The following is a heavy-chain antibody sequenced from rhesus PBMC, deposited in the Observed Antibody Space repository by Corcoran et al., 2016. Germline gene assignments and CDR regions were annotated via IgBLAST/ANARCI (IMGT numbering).Heavy chain of an antibody. V-gene: IGHV4-106*01. CDR3: ARYIAGTADY. CDR2: IYGIGGSN. D-gene: IGHD1-20*01. CDR1: GGSISDSYS. J-gene: IGHJ4*01. Sequence: QVQLQESGPGLVKPSETLSLTCAVSGGSISDSYSWSCIRQPPGKGMEWIGNIYGIGGSNDYNPSLKSRVTSSTDTAENQFSLKLSSGTAADTAVYYCARYIAGTADYWGQGVLVTVSS.